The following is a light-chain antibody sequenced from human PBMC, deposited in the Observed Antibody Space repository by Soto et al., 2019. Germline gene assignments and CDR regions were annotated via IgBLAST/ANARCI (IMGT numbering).Light chain of an antibody. CDR1: QSVSNNY. CDR3: HQRYNWPRVT. CDR2: DVS. J-gene: IGKJ5*01. V-gene: IGKV3D-20*02. Sequence: ENVLTQSPVTLSLSLRERASLPCRAIQSVSNNYLAWYQQKRGQGPRLLLYDVSNRATGIPARFSGSGSGTDFALTITSLEPEDFAVYFCHQRYNWPRVTFGQGTRLEIK.